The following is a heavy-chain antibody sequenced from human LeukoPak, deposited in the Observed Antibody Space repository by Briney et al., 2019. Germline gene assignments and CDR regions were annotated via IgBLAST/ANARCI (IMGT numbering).Heavy chain of an antibody. CDR1: GFTFSSYG. D-gene: IGHD6-19*01. V-gene: IGHV3-30*18. J-gene: IGHJ4*02. CDR2: ISYDGSNK. CDR3: AKLAAPYSSGWYDDY. Sequence: GGSLRLSCAASGFTFSSYGMHCVRQAPGKGLEWVAVISYDGSNKYYADSVKGRFTISRDNSKNTLYLQMNSLRAEDTAVYYCAKLAAPYSSGWYDDYWGQGTLVTVSS.